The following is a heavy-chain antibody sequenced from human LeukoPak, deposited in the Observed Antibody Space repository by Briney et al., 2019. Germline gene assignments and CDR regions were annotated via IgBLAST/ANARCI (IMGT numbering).Heavy chain of an antibody. V-gene: IGHV1-18*01. Sequence: ASVKVSCKASGYTFTSYGISWVRQAPGQGLEWMGLINPCNGNTNYAQKLQGRVTMTTDTSTSTAYMELRSLRSDDTAVYYCARARDTWYYYGSGSYYPYFDYWGQGTLVTVSS. CDR3: ARARDTWYYYGSGSYYPYFDY. J-gene: IGHJ4*02. CDR1: GYTFTSYG. D-gene: IGHD3-10*01. CDR2: INPCNGNT.